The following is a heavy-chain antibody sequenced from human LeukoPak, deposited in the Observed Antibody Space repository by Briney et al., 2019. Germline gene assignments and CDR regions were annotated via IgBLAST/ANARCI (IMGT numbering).Heavy chain of an antibody. Sequence: GASVKVSCKASGYTFTSYYMHWVRQAPGQGLEWMGIINPSGGSTSYAQKFQGRVTMTRDMSTSTVYMGLSSLRSEDTAVYYCATRRGFYCSSTSCPIDYYYYMDVWGKGTTVTVSS. CDR3: ATRRGFYCSSTSCPIDYYYYMDV. J-gene: IGHJ6*03. CDR1: GYTFTSYY. CDR2: INPSGGST. V-gene: IGHV1-46*01. D-gene: IGHD2-2*01.